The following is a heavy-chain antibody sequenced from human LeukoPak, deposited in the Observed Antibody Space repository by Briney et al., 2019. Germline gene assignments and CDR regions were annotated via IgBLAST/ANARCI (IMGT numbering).Heavy chain of an antibody. D-gene: IGHD2-15*01. CDR2: IGWNSGSI. CDR1: GFTFNDFA. CDR3: ARERSCSGGSCYSTNWFDP. J-gene: IGHJ5*02. V-gene: IGHV3-9*01. Sequence: SGGSLRLSCAASGFTFNDFAMHWVRQTPGKGLEWVSGIGWNSGSIGYADSVKGRFTISRDNSKNTLYLQMNSLRAEDTAVYYCARERSCSGGSCYSTNWFDPWGQGTLVTVSS.